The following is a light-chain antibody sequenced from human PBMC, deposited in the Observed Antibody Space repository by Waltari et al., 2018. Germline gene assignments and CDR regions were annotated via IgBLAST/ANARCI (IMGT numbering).Light chain of an antibody. CDR1: TIESKS. CDR2: HHR. J-gene: IGLJ1*01. Sequence: SYVLTQPPPVSVAPGQPTRITCGGATIESKSVHWYPQKPGQAPVLLFYHHRDRPSRIPERFSGSNSGNTATLTITRVEAGDEAEYYCQVWHSISDHPGVFGTGTKVTVL. V-gene: IGLV3-21*02. CDR3: QVWHSISDHPGV.